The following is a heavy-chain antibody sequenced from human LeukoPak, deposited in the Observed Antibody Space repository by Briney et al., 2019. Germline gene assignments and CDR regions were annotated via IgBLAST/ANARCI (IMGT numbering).Heavy chain of an antibody. CDR1: GGSISSGSYY. D-gene: IGHD3-3*01. J-gene: IGHJ5*02. Sequence: PSETLSLTCTVSGGSISSGSYYWSWIRQPAGKGLELIVRIYTSGSTNYNPSLKSRVTISVDTSKNQLSLQLSSVTAADTAVYYCARGLRTIFGVVTRFDPWGQGTLVTVSS. CDR3: ARGLRTIFGVVTRFDP. V-gene: IGHV4-61*02. CDR2: IYTSGST.